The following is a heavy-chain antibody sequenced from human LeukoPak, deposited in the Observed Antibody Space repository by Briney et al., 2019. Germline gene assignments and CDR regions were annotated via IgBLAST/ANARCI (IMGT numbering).Heavy chain of an antibody. CDR2: IVVGRNIT. D-gene: IGHD1-20*01. CDR3: ASQTVRGITGTHDAFDI. Sequence: TSVNFSCKTFGFTFTSSAMQWVRQARGQRLEWIGWIVVGRNITDYAQKFQERVTITRDMSTSTAYMELSSLRSEDTAVYYCASQTVRGITGTHDAFDIWGQGTMVTVSS. CDR1: GFTFTSSA. V-gene: IGHV1-58*02. J-gene: IGHJ3*02.